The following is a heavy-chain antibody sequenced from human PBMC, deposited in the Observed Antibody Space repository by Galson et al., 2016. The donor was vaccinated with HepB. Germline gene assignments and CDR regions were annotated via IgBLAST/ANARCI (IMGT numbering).Heavy chain of an antibody. D-gene: IGHD2-15*01. CDR2: IYYSGST. V-gene: IGHV4-31*03. J-gene: IGHJ5*02. CDR1: GGSISSGSYY. Sequence: TLSLTCTVSGGSISSGSYYWSWIRQLPGKGLEWIGGIYYSGSTYYNPSLKSRLTMSVDTSKNQFSLKLSSVTAADTAVYYCAREIYCSGSSCPGLYWFDPWGQGTLVTVAS. CDR3: AREIYCSGSSCPGLYWFDP.